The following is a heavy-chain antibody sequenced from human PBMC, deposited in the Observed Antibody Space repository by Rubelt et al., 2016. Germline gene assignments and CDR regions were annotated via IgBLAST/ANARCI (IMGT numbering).Heavy chain of an antibody. CDR2: IIPILGIA. V-gene: IGHV1-69*04. Sequence: GITWVRQAPGQGLEWMGRIIPILGIANYAQKFQGRVTITADKSTSTAYMELSSLRSEDTAVYYCARVGNDAFDIWGQGTMVTVSS. D-gene: IGHD7-27*01. J-gene: IGHJ3*02. CDR1: G. CDR3: ARVGNDAFDI.